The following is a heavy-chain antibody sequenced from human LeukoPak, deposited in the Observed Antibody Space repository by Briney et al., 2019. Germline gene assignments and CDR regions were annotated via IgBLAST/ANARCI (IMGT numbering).Heavy chain of an antibody. J-gene: IGHJ4*02. D-gene: IGHD2-8*01. CDR3: ARGICTNGVCSLHPFDY. CDR2: FFYSGST. V-gene: IGHV4-59*01. Sequence: SETLSLTCTVSGGSISNYYWSWIRQPPGKGLEWIGYFFYSGSTNYNPSLKSRVTISVDTSKNQFSLKLTSVTAAGTAVYYCARGICTNGVCSLHPFDYWGQGTLVTVSS. CDR1: GGSISNYY.